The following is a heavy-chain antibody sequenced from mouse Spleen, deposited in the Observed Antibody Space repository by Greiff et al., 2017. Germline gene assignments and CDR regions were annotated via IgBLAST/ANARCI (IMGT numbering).Heavy chain of an antibody. CDR1: GYAFSSSW. Sequence: QVQLQQSGPELVKPGASVKISCKASGYAFSSSWMNWVKQRPGKGLEWIGRIYPGDGDTNYNGKFKGKATLTADKSSSTAYMQLSSLTSEDSAVYFCARPGTWGYYFDYWGQGTTLTVSS. J-gene: IGHJ2*01. D-gene: IGHD4-1*01. CDR3: ARPGTWGYYFDY. V-gene: IGHV1-82*01. CDR2: IYPGDGDT.